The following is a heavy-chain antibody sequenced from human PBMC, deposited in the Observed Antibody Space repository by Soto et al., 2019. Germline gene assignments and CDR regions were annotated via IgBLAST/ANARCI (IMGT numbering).Heavy chain of an antibody. Sequence: QVHLVQSGTEVKKPGTSMKVSCRASGYTFTSYAINWVRQAPGQGLEWVGRIIAYNGNTHSAQKLQGRXTXTXGTSTGTAYMELRSLRSDDTAVYFCARGHPSNDHCSGSSFDTWGQGTLLTVSA. CDR3: ARGHPSNDHCSGSSFDT. CDR1: GYTFTSYA. J-gene: IGHJ4*02. D-gene: IGHD3-10*02. V-gene: IGHV1-18*01. CDR2: IIAYNGNT.